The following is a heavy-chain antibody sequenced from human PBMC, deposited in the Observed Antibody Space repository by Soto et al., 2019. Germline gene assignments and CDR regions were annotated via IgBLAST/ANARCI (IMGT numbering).Heavy chain of an antibody. J-gene: IGHJ4*02. CDR1: GFTFSDYY. CDR3: ARDFRYYYDSSGPI. CDR2: ISSTDSTI. Sequence: QVQLVESGGGLVKPGGSLRLSCAASGFTFSDYYMSWIRQAPGKGLEWVSYISSTDSTIYYADSVKGRFTISRDNAKKSLYLQMNSLRAEDTAVYYCARDFRYYYDSSGPIWGQGTLVTVSS. V-gene: IGHV3-11*01. D-gene: IGHD3-22*01.